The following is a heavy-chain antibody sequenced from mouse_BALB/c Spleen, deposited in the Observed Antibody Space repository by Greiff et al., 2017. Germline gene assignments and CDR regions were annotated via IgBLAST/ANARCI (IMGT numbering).Heavy chain of an antibody. D-gene: IGHD1-1*01. J-gene: IGHJ2*01. CDR3: AREGPLRTFDY. CDR2: INSNGGST. Sequence: DVQLVESGGGLVQPGGSLKLSCAASGFTFSSYGMSWVRQTPDKRLELVATINSNGGSTYYPDSVKGRFTISRDNAKNTLYLQMSSLKSEDTAMYYCAREGPLRTFDYWGQGTTLTVSS. CDR1: GFTFSSYG. V-gene: IGHV5-6-3*01.